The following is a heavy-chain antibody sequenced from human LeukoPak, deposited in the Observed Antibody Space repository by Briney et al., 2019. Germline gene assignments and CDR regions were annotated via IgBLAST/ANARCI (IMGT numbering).Heavy chain of an antibody. CDR2: IDTYSGKT. D-gene: IGHD6-13*01. V-gene: IGHV1-18*01. Sequence: ASVKVSCKASGYTYTTDGISWVRQAPGQGLEWIGWIDTYSGKTNYAQKFQGRVTMTSDTSTSTAYMELRSLRSEDTAVYYCARDRGIAEADSFDPWGQGTLVTVSS. CDR1: GYTYTTDG. J-gene: IGHJ5*02. CDR3: ARDRGIAEADSFDP.